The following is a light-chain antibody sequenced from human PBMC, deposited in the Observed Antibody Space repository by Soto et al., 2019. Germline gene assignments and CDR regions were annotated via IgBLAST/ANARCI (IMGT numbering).Light chain of an antibody. Sequence: EIVLTQSPGTLSLSPGERAILSCRASQSVSSSYLAWYQQKPGQAPRLLIYGASSRATGIPDRFSGSGSGADFTLTISRLEPEDFAVYYCQQYDNSFTFGPGTKVDIK. V-gene: IGKV3-20*01. CDR3: QQYDNSFT. J-gene: IGKJ3*01. CDR1: QSVSSSY. CDR2: GAS.